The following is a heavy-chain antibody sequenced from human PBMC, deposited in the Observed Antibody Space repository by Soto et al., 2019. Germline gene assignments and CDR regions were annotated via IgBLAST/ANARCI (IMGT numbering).Heavy chain of an antibody. D-gene: IGHD1-26*01. CDR1: GGSISSSSYY. CDR2: IYYSGST. V-gene: IGHV4-39*01. Sequence: SETLSLTCTVSGGSISSSSYYWGWIRQPPGKGLEWIGSIYYSGSTYYNPPLKSRVTISVDTSKNQFSLKLSSATAADTAVYYCARQSVGSNWLDPWGQGTLVTVSS. J-gene: IGHJ5*02. CDR3: ARQSVGSNWLDP.